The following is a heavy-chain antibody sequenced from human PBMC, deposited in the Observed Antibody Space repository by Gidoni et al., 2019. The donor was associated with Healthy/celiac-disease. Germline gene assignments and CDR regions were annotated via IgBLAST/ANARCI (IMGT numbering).Heavy chain of an antibody. J-gene: IGHJ4*02. V-gene: IGHV4-59*01. CDR3: ARDPPGGYFDY. CDR1: GGSISSYY. CDR2: IYYSGST. Sequence: QVQLQESGPGLVKPSETLSLTCTVSGGSISSYYWSWIRQPPGKGLEWIGYIYYSGSTNYNPSLKSRVTISVDTFKNQFSLKLSSVTAADTAVYYCARDPPGGYFDYWGQGTLVTVSS.